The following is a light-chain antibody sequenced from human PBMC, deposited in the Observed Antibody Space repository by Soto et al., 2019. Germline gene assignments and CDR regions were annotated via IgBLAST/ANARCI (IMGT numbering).Light chain of an antibody. Sequence: QSVLTQPASVSASPGESIIISCTGTSSDVGGKNWVSWYQQYPGKAPKLMIYDVNNLPSGVSNRFSGSKSGNTASLTISGLQAEDEADYFCCSYATGSVYVFGTGTKVTVL. CDR2: DVN. CDR1: SSDVGGKNW. J-gene: IGLJ1*01. CDR3: CSYATGSVYV. V-gene: IGLV2-14*01.